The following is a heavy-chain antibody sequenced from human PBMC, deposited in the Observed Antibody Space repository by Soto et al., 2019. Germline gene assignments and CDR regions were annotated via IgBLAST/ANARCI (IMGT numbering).Heavy chain of an antibody. V-gene: IGHV3-74*01. J-gene: IGHJ4*02. CDR2: IDTSGHST. D-gene: IGHD6-13*01. CDR3: AKDSWYFDL. Sequence: GGSLRLSCEASGFVFANSWMPWVRHVPGKGLVWVARIDTSGHSTNYAESVKGRFTISRDNAKNTVSLQMNSLRVEDTGVYYCAKDSWYFDLWSQGSQVTVSS. CDR1: GFVFANSW.